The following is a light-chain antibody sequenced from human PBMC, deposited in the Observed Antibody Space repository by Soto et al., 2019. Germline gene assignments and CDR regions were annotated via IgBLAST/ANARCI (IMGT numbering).Light chain of an antibody. CDR2: GNS. V-gene: IGLV1-40*01. J-gene: IGLJ1*01. Sequence: QSVLTQPPSVSGAPGQRVTISCTGSRSNIGAGYDVHWYQQLPGTAPKLLIYGNSNRPSGVPDRFSGSKSGTSASLAITGLQAEDEADYYCQSYDSSLSKYVFGTGTKLTVL. CDR3: QSYDSSLSKYV. CDR1: RSNIGAGYD.